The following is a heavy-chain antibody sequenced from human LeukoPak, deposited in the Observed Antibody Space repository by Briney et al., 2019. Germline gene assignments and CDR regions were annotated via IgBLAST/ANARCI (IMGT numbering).Heavy chain of an antibody. D-gene: IGHD1-7*01. CDR2: VSSDGSID. J-gene: IGHJ5*02. V-gene: IGHV3-30*03. CDR1: GFTFSNYG. Sequence: PGGSLRLSCAASGFTFSNYGMHWVRQAPGKGLEWVAVVSSDGSIDYYADSVRGRFTVSRDNSKNTMFLQFNTLRPGDAAVYYCAREGMGTTFSAWFDPWGQGTLVTVSS. CDR3: AREGMGTTFSAWFDP.